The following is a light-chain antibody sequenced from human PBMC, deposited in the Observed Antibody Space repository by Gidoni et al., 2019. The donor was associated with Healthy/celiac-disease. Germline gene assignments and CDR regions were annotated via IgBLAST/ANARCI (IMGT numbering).Light chain of an antibody. V-gene: IGKV1-5*03. CDR3: QQYNSYWT. CDR2: KAS. J-gene: IGKJ1*01. Sequence: DIQMPQSPSTLSASVGDRVTITCRASQSISSWLAWYQQKPGKAPKLLLYKASSLESGGPSRFSGSGSGTEFTLTISSLQPDDFATYYCQQYNSYWTFGQGTKVEIK. CDR1: QSISSW.